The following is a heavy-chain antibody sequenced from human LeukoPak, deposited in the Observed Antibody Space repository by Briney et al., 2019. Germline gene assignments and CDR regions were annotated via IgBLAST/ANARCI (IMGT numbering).Heavy chain of an antibody. D-gene: IGHD6-19*01. CDR2: IYYSGST. CDR3: ARRACSGWTFDY. CDR1: GGSISSYY. Sequence: SETLSLTCTVSGGSISSYYWSWIRQPPGKGLEWIGYIYYSGSTNYNPSLKSRVTISVDTSKNQFSLKLSSVTAADTAVYYCARRACSGWTFDYWGQGTLVTVSS. V-gene: IGHV4-59*08. J-gene: IGHJ4*02.